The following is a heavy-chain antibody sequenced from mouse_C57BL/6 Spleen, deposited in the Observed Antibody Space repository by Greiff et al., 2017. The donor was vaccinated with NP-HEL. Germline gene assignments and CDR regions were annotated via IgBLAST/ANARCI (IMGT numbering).Heavy chain of an antibody. J-gene: IGHJ3*01. Sequence: EVQLQQSGAELVRPGASVKLSCTASGFNIKDDYMHWVKQRPEQGLEWIGWIDPENGDTEYASKFQGKATITADTSSNTAYLQLSSLTSEDTAVYYCTPFTTVVEPPFAYWGQGTLVTVSA. D-gene: IGHD1-1*01. CDR3: TPFTTVVEPPFAY. CDR1: GFNIKDDY. V-gene: IGHV14-4*01. CDR2: IDPENGDT.